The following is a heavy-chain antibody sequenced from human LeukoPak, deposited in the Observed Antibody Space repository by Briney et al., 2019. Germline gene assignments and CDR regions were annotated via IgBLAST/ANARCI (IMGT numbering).Heavy chain of an antibody. CDR1: GFTSSSYA. J-gene: IGHJ4*02. CDR3: EKDSLGMWGSGSFFNN. D-gene: IGHD3-10*01. Sequence: PGGSLRLSCAASGFTSSSYAMSWVRQAPGKGLEWVSAISGSSGSTYYAESVKARFTISRDNPKHTLFLQMNGMRPDDTAVYYCEKDSLGMWGSGSFFNNWGQGTLVTVSP. V-gene: IGHV3-23*01. CDR2: ISGSSGST.